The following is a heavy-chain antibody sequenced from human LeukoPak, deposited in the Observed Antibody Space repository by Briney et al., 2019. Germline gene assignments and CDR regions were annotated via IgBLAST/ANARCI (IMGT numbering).Heavy chain of an antibody. CDR2: ISGGGAVT. J-gene: IGHJ4*02. CDR1: GFTFSSYA. Sequence: PGVSLRLSCAASGFTFSSYAMSWVRQAPGEGLEWVSSISGGGAVTYYADSVKGRFTISRDNSKNTVYLQMNSLRAEDTAVYYCAKEPRVATIEIFDYWGQGTLVTVSS. D-gene: IGHD5-12*01. CDR3: AKEPRVATIEIFDY. V-gene: IGHV3-23*01.